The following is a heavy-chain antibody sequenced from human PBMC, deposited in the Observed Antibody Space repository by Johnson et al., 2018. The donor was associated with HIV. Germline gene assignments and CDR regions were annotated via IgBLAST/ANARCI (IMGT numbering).Heavy chain of an antibody. CDR3: ALERGGDSAFYI. V-gene: IGHV3-7*01. D-gene: IGHD3-16*01. CDR2: IKQDGSEK. J-gene: IGHJ3*02. CDR1: GFTFSNYG. Sequence: MQLVESGGVVVQPGTSLRLSCAASGFTFSNYGMHWVRQAPGKGLEWVANIKQDGSEKYYVDSVKGRFTISRDNSKSTLYLQMNSLRPEDTAVYYCALERGGDSAFYIWGQGTMVTVSS.